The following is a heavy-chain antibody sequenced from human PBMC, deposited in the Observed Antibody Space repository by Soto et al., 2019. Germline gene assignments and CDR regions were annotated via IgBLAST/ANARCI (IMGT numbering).Heavy chain of an antibody. J-gene: IGHJ4*02. CDR1: GFTFSSYA. V-gene: IGHV3-30-3*01. Sequence: PGGSLRLSCAASGFTFSSYAMHWVRQAPGKGLEWVAVISYDGSNKYYADSVKGRFTISRDNSKNTLYLQMNSLRAEDTAVYYCARDSGVERNIAARPLDYWGQGTLVTVYS. D-gene: IGHD6-6*01. CDR2: ISYDGSNK. CDR3: ARDSGVERNIAARPLDY.